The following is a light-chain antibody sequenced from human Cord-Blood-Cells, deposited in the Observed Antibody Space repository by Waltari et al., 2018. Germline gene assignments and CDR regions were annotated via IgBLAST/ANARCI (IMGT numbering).Light chain of an antibody. V-gene: IGLV2-14*01. J-gene: IGLJ1*01. Sequence: QSALTQPASVSGSPGQSITISCTGTSSDVGGYNYVYWYQQHTGKAPKLMIYDVSNRPSGVANRFSGAKSGNTASLTISGLQAEDEADYYCSSYTSSSTNYVFGTGTKVTVL. CDR1: SSDVGGYNY. CDR2: DVS. CDR3: SSYTSSSTNYV.